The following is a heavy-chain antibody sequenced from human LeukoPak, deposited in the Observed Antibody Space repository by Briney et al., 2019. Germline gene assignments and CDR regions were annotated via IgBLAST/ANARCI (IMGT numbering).Heavy chain of an antibody. CDR2: ISSSSSTI. V-gene: IGHV3-48*04. D-gene: IGHD3-22*01. CDR3: ARGYYYDSSGYPRERYNWFDP. CDR1: GSGMPFSSYS. Sequence: GGSLRLSCEASGSGMPFSSYSMNWVRQAPGKGLEWVSYISSSSSTIYYADSVKGRFTISRDNAKNSLYLQMNSLRAEDTAVYYCARGYYYDSSGYPRERYNWFDPWGQGTLVTVSS. J-gene: IGHJ5*02.